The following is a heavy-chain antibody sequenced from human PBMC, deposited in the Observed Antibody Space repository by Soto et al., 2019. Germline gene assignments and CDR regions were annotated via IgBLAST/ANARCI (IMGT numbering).Heavy chain of an antibody. J-gene: IGHJ4*02. D-gene: IGHD3-10*01. V-gene: IGHV4-34*01. Sequence: QVQLQQWGAGLLKPSETLSLTCAVYGGSFSDYYWSWIRQPPGKGLEWIGEIIYSGSTNYNPSLKNRVPISVATSKNQFSLKLSSVTAADTAVYYCARGQVYGSGSYPADWGQGTLVTVSS. CDR3: ARGQVYGSGSYPAD. CDR1: GGSFSDYY. CDR2: IIYSGST.